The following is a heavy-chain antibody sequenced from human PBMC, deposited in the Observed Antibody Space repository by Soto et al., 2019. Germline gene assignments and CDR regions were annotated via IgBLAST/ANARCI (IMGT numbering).Heavy chain of an antibody. CDR3: ARARDGYNYEPTAFDI. J-gene: IGHJ3*02. V-gene: IGHV4-59*01. Sequence: SETLSLTCTVSGGSISSYYWSWIRQPPGKGLEWIGYIYYSGNTNYNPSLKSRVTISVDTSKNQFSLKLSSVTAADTAVYYCARARDGYNYEPTAFDIWGQGTMVTVS. CDR1: GGSISSYY. CDR2: IYYSGNT. D-gene: IGHD5-12*01.